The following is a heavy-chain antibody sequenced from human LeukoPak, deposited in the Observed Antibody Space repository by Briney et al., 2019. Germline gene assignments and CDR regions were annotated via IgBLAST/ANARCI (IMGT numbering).Heavy chain of an antibody. J-gene: IGHJ4*02. CDR2: IYTSGST. CDR1: GGSISSYY. CDR3: ARVKWLRSGGLFDY. Sequence: KPSETLSLTCTVSGGSISSYYWSWIRQPAGKGLEWIGRIYTSGSTNHNPSLKSRVTMSVDTSKNQFSLKLSSVTAADTAVYYCARVKWLRSGGLFDYWGQGTLVTVSS. D-gene: IGHD5-12*01. V-gene: IGHV4-4*07.